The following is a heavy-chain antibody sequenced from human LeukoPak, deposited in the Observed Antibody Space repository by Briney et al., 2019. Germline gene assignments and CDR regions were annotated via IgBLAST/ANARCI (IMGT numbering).Heavy chain of an antibody. D-gene: IGHD3-3*01. V-gene: IGHV1-18*01. CDR2: ISAYNGNT. J-gene: IGHJ4*02. Sequence: ASVKVSCKASGYTFTSYGISWVRQAPGQGLEWMGWISAYNGNTNYAQKLQGRVTMTTDTSTSTAYMELRSLRFDDTAVYYCARDSPSSDTIGFDYWGQGTLVTVSS. CDR3: ARDSPSSDTIGFDY. CDR1: GYTFTSYG.